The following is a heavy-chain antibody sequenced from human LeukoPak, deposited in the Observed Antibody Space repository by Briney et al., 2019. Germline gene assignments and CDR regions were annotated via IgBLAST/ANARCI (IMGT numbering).Heavy chain of an antibody. V-gene: IGHV3-33*01. CDR2: IWYDGSNK. CDR3: ARGSKVATIGAVDY. CDR1: GFTFSSYG. Sequence: PGGSLRLSCAASGFTFSSYGMHWVRQAPGKGLEWVAVIWYDGSNKYYADSVKGRFTISRDNSKNTLYLQMNSLRAEDTAVYYCARGSKVATIGAVDYWGQGTLVTVSS. J-gene: IGHJ4*02. D-gene: IGHD5-12*01.